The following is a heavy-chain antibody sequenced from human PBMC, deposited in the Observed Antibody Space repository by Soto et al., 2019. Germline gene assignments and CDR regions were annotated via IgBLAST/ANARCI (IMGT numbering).Heavy chain of an antibody. J-gene: IGHJ6*02. CDR3: ARPYYDSSSYYYYGMDV. D-gene: IGHD3-22*01. V-gene: IGHV5-51*01. CDR1: GYSFTSYW. CDR2: IYPGDSDT. Sequence: GESLKISCKGSGYSFTSYWIGWVRQMPGKGLEWMGIIYPGDSDTRYSPSFRGQVTISADKSISTAYLQWSSLKASDTAMYYCARPYYDSSSYYYYGMDVWGQGTTVTVSS.